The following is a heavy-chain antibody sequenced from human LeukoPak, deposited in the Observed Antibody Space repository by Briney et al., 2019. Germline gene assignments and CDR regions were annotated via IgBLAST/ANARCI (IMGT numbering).Heavy chain of an antibody. V-gene: IGHV1-46*01. D-gene: IGHD3-22*01. CDR1: GYTFTGYY. J-gene: IGHJ5*02. Sequence: ASVKVSCKASGYTFTGYYMHWVRQAPGQGLEWMGIINPSGGSTSYAQKFQGRVTMTRDTSTGTVYMELSSLRSEDTAVYYCARADSGGDSSGYKWFDPWGQGTLVTVSS. CDR3: ARADSGGDSSGYKWFDP. CDR2: INPSGGST.